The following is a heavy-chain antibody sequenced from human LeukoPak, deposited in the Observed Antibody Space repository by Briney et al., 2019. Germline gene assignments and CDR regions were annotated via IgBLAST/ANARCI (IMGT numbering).Heavy chain of an antibody. CDR1: GYSISSGYY. CDR2: IYHSGST. D-gene: IGHD2-2*01. V-gene: IGHV4-38-2*02. CDR3: ASRTRQGSTSRGAFDI. Sequence: PSETLSLTCTVSGYSISSGYYWGWIRQPPGKGLEWIGSIYHSGSTYYNPSLKSRVTISVDTSKNQFSLKLSSVTAADTAVYYCASRTRQGSTSRGAFDIWGQGTMVTVSS. J-gene: IGHJ3*02.